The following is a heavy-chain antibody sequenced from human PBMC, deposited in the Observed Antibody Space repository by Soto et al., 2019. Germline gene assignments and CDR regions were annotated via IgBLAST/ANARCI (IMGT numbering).Heavy chain of an antibody. CDR1: GYTFTSYG. Sequence: QVQLVQSGAEVKKPGASVKVSCKASGYTFTSYGISWVRQAPGQGLEWMGWISAYNGNTNYAQKLQGRVTMTTDTSTSKAYMELRSLRSDDTAVYYCARDRRKVVVAHDAFDIWGQGTMVTVSS. D-gene: IGHD2-15*01. CDR2: ISAYNGNT. CDR3: ARDRRKVVVAHDAFDI. J-gene: IGHJ3*02. V-gene: IGHV1-18*04.